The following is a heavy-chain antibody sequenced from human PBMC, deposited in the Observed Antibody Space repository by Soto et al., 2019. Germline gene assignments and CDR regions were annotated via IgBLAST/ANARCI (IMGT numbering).Heavy chain of an antibody. Sequence: SVKVSCKASGGTFSSYAISWVRQAPGQGLEWMGGIIPIFGTANYAQKFQGRVTITADESTSTAYMELSGLRSEDTAVYYCANVEMASLGYYGMDVWGQGTTVTVSS. CDR3: ANVEMASLGYYGMDV. J-gene: IGHJ6*02. V-gene: IGHV1-69*13. D-gene: IGHD3-16*01. CDR2: IIPIFGTA. CDR1: GGTFSSYA.